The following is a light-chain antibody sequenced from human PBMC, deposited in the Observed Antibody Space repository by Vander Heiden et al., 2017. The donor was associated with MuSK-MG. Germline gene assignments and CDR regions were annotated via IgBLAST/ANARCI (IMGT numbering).Light chain of an antibody. CDR1: QSLLHSNGYIY. J-gene: IGKJ3*01. Sequence: DIVMTQSPLSLPVTPGEPASISCRSSQSLLHSNGYIYLDWYRHKPGQSPQLLIYLGSNRASGVPDRFSGSGSGTDFTLKISRVEADDVGVYYCMQALQTPYTFGPGTKVDIK. CDR2: LGS. V-gene: IGKV2-28*01. CDR3: MQALQTPYT.